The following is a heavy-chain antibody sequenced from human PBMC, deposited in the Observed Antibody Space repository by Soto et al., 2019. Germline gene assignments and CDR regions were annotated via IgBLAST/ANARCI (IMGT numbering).Heavy chain of an antibody. D-gene: IGHD2-15*01. CDR1: SGSITSANW. Sequence: QVPLQESGPRLVRPSGTLSLTCTVSSGSITSANWWSWVRQPPGRGLEWIGEIYHSGSTNYNLSLTSRVTLSVDKSKNQFSLSLSSVTAADTAMYYCARRGGGVVLAATTPFDYWGQGTLVTVSS. CDR3: ARRGGGVVLAATTPFDY. CDR2: IYHSGST. V-gene: IGHV4-4*02. J-gene: IGHJ4*02.